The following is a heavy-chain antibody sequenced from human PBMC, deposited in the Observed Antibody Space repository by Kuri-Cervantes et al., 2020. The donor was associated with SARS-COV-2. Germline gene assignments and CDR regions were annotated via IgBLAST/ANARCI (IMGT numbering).Heavy chain of an antibody. D-gene: IGHD1-1*01. CDR1: GGTFSSYA. CDR2: IIPIFGTA. J-gene: IGHJ5*02. CDR3: AAETGGWFDP. V-gene: IGHV1-69*05. Sequence: SVKVSCKASGGTFSSYAISWVRQAPGHGLEWMGGIIPIFGTANYAQKFQGRVTITTDESTSTAYMELSSLRSEDTAVYYCAAETGGWFDPWGQGTLVTVSS.